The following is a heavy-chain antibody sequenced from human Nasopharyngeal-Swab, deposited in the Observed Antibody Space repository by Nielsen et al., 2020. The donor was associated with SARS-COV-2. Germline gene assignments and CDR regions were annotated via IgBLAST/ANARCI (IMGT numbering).Heavy chain of an antibody. Sequence: PGKGLEWIGSIYYSGSTYYNPSLKSRVTISVDTSKNQFSLKLSSVTAADTAVYYCARVVAVAGTRRYFDYWGQGTLVTVS. CDR2: IYYSGST. D-gene: IGHD6-19*01. CDR3: ARVVAVAGTRRYFDY. V-gene: IGHV4-39*01. J-gene: IGHJ4*02.